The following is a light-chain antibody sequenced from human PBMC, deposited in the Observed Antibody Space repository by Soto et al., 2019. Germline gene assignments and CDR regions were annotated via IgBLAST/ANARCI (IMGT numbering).Light chain of an antibody. CDR1: QTISSW. J-gene: IGKJ4*01. V-gene: IGKV1-5*03. Sequence: DIQMTQSPSTLSGSVGDRVTITCRASQTISSWLAWYQQKPGKAPKLLIYKASTLKSGVPSRFSGSGSGTEFTLTISSLQSEDAAVYYCQQHNNWPLTFGGGTKVDIK. CDR3: QQHNNWPLT. CDR2: KAS.